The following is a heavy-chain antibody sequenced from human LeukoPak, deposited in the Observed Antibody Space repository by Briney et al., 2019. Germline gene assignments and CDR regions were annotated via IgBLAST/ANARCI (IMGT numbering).Heavy chain of an antibody. CDR3: ARVSGYDNGFDY. V-gene: IGHV1-46*01. J-gene: IGHJ4*02. Sequence: PGGSLRLSCAASGFTFSSYGMHWVRQAPGQGLEWMGIINPSGGSTSNAQKFQGRVTLTRDTSTSTVYMELSSLRSEDTAVYYCARVSGYDNGFDYWGQGTLVTVSS. CDR1: GFTFSSYG. D-gene: IGHD5-12*01. CDR2: INPSGGST.